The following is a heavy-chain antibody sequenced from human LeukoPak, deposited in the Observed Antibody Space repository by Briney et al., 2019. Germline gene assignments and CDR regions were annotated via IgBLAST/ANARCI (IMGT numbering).Heavy chain of an antibody. Sequence: PGGSLRLSCAASGFTFSTYAISWVRQAPGKGLEWVSGISGNGDNTYYADSVKGRFTIYRDNSKSRLSLQMNSLRVEDTAVYYCTKGVLGRTQSVSAGLDHWGQGTLVTVSS. J-gene: IGHJ4*02. CDR3: TKGVLGRTQSVSAGLDH. CDR2: ISGNGDNT. D-gene: IGHD7-27*01. CDR1: GFTFSTYA. V-gene: IGHV3-23*01.